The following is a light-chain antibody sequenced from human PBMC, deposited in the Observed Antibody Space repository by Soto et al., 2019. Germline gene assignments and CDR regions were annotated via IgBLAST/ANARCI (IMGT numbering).Light chain of an antibody. V-gene: IGKV1-5*01. CDR1: QSISCW. J-gene: IGKJ1*01. CDR2: DAS. CDR3: QQYNSYSPWT. Sequence: DIQMTQSPSTLSASVGDRVTITCRASQSISCWLAWYQQKPGKAPKLLIYDASSLESGVPSRFSGSGSGTEFTLTISSLQPDDFATYYCQQYNSYSPWTFGQGTKVDIK.